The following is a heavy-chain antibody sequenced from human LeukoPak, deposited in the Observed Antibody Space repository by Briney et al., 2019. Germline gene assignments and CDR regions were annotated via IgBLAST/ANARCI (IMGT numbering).Heavy chain of an antibody. D-gene: IGHD4-17*01. J-gene: IGHJ4*02. CDR2: IYHSGTT. CDR3: ARKRDYGYFDY. V-gene: IGHV4-30-2*01. Sequence: SQTLSLTCAVSGGSISSAGYSWSWIRQPPGKGLEWLGYIYHSGTTYYNPSLKSRVTISADRSKNQFSLKLSSVTAAGTAVYFCARKRDYGYFDYWGQGTLVTVSS. CDR1: GGSISSAGYS.